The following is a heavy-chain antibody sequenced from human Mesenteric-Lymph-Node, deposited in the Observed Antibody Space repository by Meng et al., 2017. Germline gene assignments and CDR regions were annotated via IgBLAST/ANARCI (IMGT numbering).Heavy chain of an antibody. CDR3: ARFALGGWYSWFDP. J-gene: IGHJ5*02. CDR2: INHSGST. Sequence: QVQLQQWGAGLLKPSETLSLTCAGYGGSFSGYYWSWIRQPPGKGLEWIGEINHSGSTNYNPSLKSRVTISVDTSKNQFSLKLSSVTAADTAVYYCARFALGGWYSWFDPWGQGTLVTVSS. V-gene: IGHV4-34*01. D-gene: IGHD6-19*01. CDR1: GGSFSGYY.